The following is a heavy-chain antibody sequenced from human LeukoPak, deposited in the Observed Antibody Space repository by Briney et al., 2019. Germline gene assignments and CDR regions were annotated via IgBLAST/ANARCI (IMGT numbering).Heavy chain of an antibody. J-gene: IGHJ4*02. V-gene: IGHV3-30*02. D-gene: IGHD6-13*01. Sequence: GGSLRLSCAASGFTFSTYAMNWVRQAPGKGLEWVAFIRYDGTNRDYADSVKGRFTISRDNSKNTLSLQMNSLRAEDTAVYYCARGSRGNIAAAGHFDYWGQGTLVTVSS. CDR1: GFTFSTYA. CDR2: IRYDGTNR. CDR3: ARGSRGNIAAAGHFDY.